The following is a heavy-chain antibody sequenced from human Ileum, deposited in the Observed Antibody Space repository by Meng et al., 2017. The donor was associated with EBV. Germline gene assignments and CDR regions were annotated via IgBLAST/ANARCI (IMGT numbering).Heavy chain of an antibody. V-gene: IGHV3-30*03. CDR3: ARDGIGWYPGDY. D-gene: IGHD6-19*01. CDR2: ISPDGI. J-gene: IGHJ4*02. CDR1: GLCLSNYG. Sequence: QLSLVDAGGGGVQLGTSLGVSCAAVGLCLSNYGMHWVRQAPGKGLEWVALISPDGIWYPESVKGRFTVSRDNSKNTFYLPMNSLRFEDTAVYYCARDGIGWYPGDYWGRGTLVTVSS.